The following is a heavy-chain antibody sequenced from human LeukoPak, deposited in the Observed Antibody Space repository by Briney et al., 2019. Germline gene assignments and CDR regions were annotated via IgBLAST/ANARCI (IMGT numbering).Heavy chain of an antibody. Sequence: SETLSLTCTMSGGSISSYYWSWIRQTPGKGLEWIGDSYYSGSTNYNPSLKSRVTISVDTSKNQFSLKLSSVTAADTAVYYCARHADIAALSSLNYWGQGTLVTVSS. CDR1: GGSISSYY. J-gene: IGHJ4*02. CDR2: SYYSGST. V-gene: IGHV4-59*08. D-gene: IGHD6-13*01. CDR3: ARHADIAALSSLNY.